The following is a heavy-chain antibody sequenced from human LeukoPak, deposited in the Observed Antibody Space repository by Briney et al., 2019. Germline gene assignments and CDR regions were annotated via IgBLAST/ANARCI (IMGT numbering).Heavy chain of an antibody. CDR2: INSDGSIT. J-gene: IGHJ4*02. CDR1: GFTFSNYW. D-gene: IGHD1-26*01. V-gene: IGHV3-74*01. CDR3: ARGRVGPTLFDY. Sequence: PGGSLRLSCVASGFTFSNYWMHWVRQAPGKGLVWVSRINSDGSITSYADSVDGRFTISRDNAKNTLYLQMNSLRAEDTAVYYCARGRVGPTLFDYWGQGTLVTVSS.